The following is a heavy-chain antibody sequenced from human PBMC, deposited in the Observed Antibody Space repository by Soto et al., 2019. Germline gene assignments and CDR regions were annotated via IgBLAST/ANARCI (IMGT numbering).Heavy chain of an antibody. CDR1: GYTFTSYS. CDR3: ARDPFCTNGVCYAGVFDY. D-gene: IGHD2-8*01. J-gene: IGHJ4*02. Sequence: ASVNVSWKPSGYTFTSYSIHWVRQAPGQRLEWMGWINAGNGNTKYSQKFQGRVTITRDTSASTAYMELSSLRSEDTAVYYCARDPFCTNGVCYAGVFDYWGQGTLVTVSS. CDR2: INAGNGNT. V-gene: IGHV1-3*01.